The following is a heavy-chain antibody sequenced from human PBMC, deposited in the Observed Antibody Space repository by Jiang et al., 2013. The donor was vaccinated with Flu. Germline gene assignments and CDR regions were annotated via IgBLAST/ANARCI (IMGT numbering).Heavy chain of an antibody. Sequence: GSGLVKPSETLSLTCTVSGGSISSSSYYWGWIRQPPGKGLEWIGSIYYSGSTYYNPSLKSRVTISVDTSKNQFSLKLSSVTAADTAVYYCARHSHPDHQLLWGLDYYGMDVWG. J-gene: IGHJ6*01. D-gene: IGHD2-2*01. V-gene: IGHV4-39*01. CDR2: IYYSGST. CDR3: ARHSHPDHQLLWGLDYYGMDV. CDR1: GGSISSSSYY.